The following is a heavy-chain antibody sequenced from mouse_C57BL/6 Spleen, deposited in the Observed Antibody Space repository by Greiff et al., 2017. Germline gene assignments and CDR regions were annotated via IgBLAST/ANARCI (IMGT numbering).Heavy chain of an antibody. J-gene: IGHJ3*01. V-gene: IGHV1-64*01. Sequence: QVQLKESGAELVKPGASVKLSCKASGYTFTSYWMHWVKQRPGQGLEWIGMIHPNSGSTNYNEKFKSKATLTVDKSSSTAYMQLSSLTSEDSAVYYCARAGEDGNYPFAYWGQGTLVTVSA. D-gene: IGHD2-1*01. CDR1: GYTFTSYW. CDR2: IHPNSGST. CDR3: ARAGEDGNYPFAY.